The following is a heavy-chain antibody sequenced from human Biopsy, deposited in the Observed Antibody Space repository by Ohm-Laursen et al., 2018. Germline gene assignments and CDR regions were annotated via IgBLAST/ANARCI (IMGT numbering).Heavy chain of an antibody. CDR3: ARGSNEYGGLYFPH. J-gene: IGHJ1*01. D-gene: IGHD4-23*01. CDR2: ISHTGYT. CDR1: GGSFTRHY. V-gene: IGHV4-59*11. Sequence: SDPLSLTCTVSGGSFTRHYWTWIRQPPGKGLEWIGHISHTGYTSYKSSLKSRVTISLDTSRKHFSLRLTSLAAADTAVYYCARGSNEYGGLYFPHWGQGTLVTVSS.